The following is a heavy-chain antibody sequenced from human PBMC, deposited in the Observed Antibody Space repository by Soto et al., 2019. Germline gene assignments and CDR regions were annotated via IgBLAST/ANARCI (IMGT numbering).Heavy chain of an antibody. Sequence: QVPLVQSEGELRQPGASVTVSCRASGYTFTSYGIIWVRQAPGQGLEWMGYISPNSGATTYAQNLQGRLTVTTDTSPSTAYMELRSLSSDDTAIYSCVREMWTSSGPQACFDYWGLGALVTVSS. V-gene: IGHV1-18*01. CDR3: VREMWTSSGPQACFDY. CDR1: GYTFTSYG. D-gene: IGHD6-25*01. J-gene: IGHJ4*02. CDR2: ISPNSGAT.